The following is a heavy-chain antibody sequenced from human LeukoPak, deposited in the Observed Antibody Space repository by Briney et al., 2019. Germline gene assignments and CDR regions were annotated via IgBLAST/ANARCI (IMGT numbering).Heavy chain of an antibody. Sequence: PSQTLSLTCAVSGGSISSGGYSWSWIRQPPGKGLEWIGYIYHSGSTYYSPSLKSRVTISVDRSKNQFSLKLSSVTAADTAVYSGARGKIWYYNILTGDNWFDPWGQETLVTVSS. CDR1: GGSISSGGYS. CDR3: ARGKIWYYNILTGDNWFDP. J-gene: IGHJ5*02. D-gene: IGHD3-9*01. V-gene: IGHV4-30-2*01. CDR2: IYHSGST.